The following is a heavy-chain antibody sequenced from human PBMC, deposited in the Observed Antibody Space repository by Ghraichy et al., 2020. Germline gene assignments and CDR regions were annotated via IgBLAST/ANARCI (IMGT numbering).Heavy chain of an antibody. Sequence: LSLTCAASGFAFSTYAMSWVRQAPGKGLEWVSVINDSGGSTYYADSVKGRFTISRDNSKNTLYLQMNSLRAEDTALYYCAKKGCSGTTCYNNYWGQGTLVTVSS. CDR1: GFAFSTYA. D-gene: IGHD2-2*02. V-gene: IGHV3-23*01. J-gene: IGHJ4*02. CDR3: AKKGCSGTTCYNNY. CDR2: INDSGGST.